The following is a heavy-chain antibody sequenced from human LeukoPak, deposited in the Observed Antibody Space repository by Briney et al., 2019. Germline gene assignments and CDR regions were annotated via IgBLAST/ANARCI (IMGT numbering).Heavy chain of an antibody. CDR2: IDTAGDT. Sequence: GGSLRLSCAASGFSFSSYDIHWVRQGSGKGLEWVSSIDTAGDTYYLGSVKGRFTISRENAKNFLYLQMNSLRAEDTAVYYCTRGSCRSTSCYERLNGLDVWGQGTTVTVSS. CDR1: GFSFSSYD. J-gene: IGHJ6*02. CDR3: TRGSCRSTSCYERLNGLDV. V-gene: IGHV3-13*01. D-gene: IGHD2-2*01.